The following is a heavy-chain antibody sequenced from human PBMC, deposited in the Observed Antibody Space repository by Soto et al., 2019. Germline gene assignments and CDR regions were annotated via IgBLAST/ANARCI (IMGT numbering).Heavy chain of an antibody. CDR1: GGSISSYY. CDR3: ARIAQMATGLFDY. Sequence: SETLSLTCTVSGGSISSYYWSWIRRPPGKGLEWMGYIYYNGNTKYNPSLKSRVTISVDTSKNQFSLKLTSVTAADTAVYYCARIAQMATGLFDYWGRGTLVTVSS. CDR2: IYYNGNT. D-gene: IGHD5-12*01. V-gene: IGHV4-59*01. J-gene: IGHJ4*02.